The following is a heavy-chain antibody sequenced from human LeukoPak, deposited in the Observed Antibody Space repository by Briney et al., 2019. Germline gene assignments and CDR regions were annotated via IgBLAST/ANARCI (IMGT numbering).Heavy chain of an antibody. V-gene: IGHV3-48*02. D-gene: IGHD6-19*01. CDR2: FSSSSTTI. CDR3: ARDKVEGIAVARNDY. CDR1: XXXXSXXS. J-gene: IGHJ4*02. Sequence: GXLRLSCAXXXXXXSXXSMXXXRXAPXXXXEXXXXFSSSSTTIYYADSVKGRFTISRDNAKNSLYLQMNSLRDEDTAIYYCARDKVEGIAVARNDYWGQGTLVTVSS.